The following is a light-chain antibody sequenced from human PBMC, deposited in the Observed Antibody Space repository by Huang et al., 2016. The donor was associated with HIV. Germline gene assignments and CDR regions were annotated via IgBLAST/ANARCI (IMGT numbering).Light chain of an antibody. CDR2: DTS. CDR3: QQRNTWPPT. Sequence: EIVLTQSPVTLSTSPGQRATLTCRASQSVDTYLAWYHQKPGQAPRLLIYDTSDRATGSPARFSGSGSGTDFTLTISSLEPDDFVVYFCQQRNTWPPTFGGGT. V-gene: IGKV3-11*01. J-gene: IGKJ4*01. CDR1: QSVDTY.